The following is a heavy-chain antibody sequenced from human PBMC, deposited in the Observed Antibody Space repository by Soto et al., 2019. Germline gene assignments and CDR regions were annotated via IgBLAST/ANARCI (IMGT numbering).Heavy chain of an antibody. Sequence: SETLSLTCTVSGGSISSGGYYWSWIRQHPGKGLEWIGYIYYSGSTYYNPSLKSRVTISVDTSKNQFSLKLSSVTAADTAVYYCARVEGAMVRGVIDYWGQGTLVTVSS. V-gene: IGHV4-31*03. CDR2: IYYSGST. J-gene: IGHJ4*02. CDR1: GGSISSGGYY. D-gene: IGHD3-10*01. CDR3: ARVEGAMVRGVIDY.